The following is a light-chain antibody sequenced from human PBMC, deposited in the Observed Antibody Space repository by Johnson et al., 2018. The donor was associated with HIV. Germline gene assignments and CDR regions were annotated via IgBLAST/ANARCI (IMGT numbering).Light chain of an antibody. CDR3: GTWDTSLNAYV. V-gene: IGLV1-51*02. J-gene: IGLJ1*01. Sequence: QSVLTQPPSVSAAPGQKVTISCSGSSSNIGNNYVSWYQQLPGTAPKLLICENNKRPSGIPDRFSGSKSGTSATLGITGLQTGDEAYYYCGTWDTSLNAYVFGTGTKVTVL. CDR1: SSNIGNNY. CDR2: ENN.